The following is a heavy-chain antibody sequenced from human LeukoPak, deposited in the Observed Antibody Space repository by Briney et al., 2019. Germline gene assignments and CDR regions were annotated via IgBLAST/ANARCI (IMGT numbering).Heavy chain of an antibody. D-gene: IGHD3-22*01. J-gene: IGHJ1*01. Sequence: GGSLRLSCAASGFTFSGYWMHWVRQAPGKGLVWVSRIKSDGSTNYADSVKGRFTISRDNAKNTVSLQMNSLRAEDTGVYFCARAPSEIGGYYPEYFRHWGQGTLVTVSS. CDR1: GFTFSGYW. CDR2: IKSDGST. V-gene: IGHV3-74*01. CDR3: ARAPSEIGGYYPEYFRH.